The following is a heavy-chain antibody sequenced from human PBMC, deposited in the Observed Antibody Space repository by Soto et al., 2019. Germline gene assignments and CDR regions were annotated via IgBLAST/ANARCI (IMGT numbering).Heavy chain of an antibody. CDR3: ARGSGGLLWFGESPVRYYYGMDV. V-gene: IGHV4-4*02. D-gene: IGHD3-10*01. CDR2: IYHSGST. CDR1: GGSISSSNW. Sequence: SATLSITCAVSGGSISSSNWWSWVRQPPWKGLEWIGEIYHSGSTNYNPSLKSRVTISVDKSKNQFSLKLSSVAAADTAVYYCARGSGGLLWFGESPVRYYYGMDVWGQGTTVTVSS. J-gene: IGHJ6*02.